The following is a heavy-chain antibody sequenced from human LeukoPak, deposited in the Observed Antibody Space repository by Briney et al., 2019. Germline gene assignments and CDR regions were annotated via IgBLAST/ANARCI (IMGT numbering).Heavy chain of an antibody. J-gene: IGHJ4*02. Sequence: SETLSLTCTVSGGSISGYYWSWIRQPPGKGPEWIGYIYYSGSTNYNPSLKSRVTISVDTSKNQFSLKMNSVTAADTAVYYCAGGRTDYGSSGYYYGGGVIDYWGQGTLVTVSS. CDR2: IYYSGST. CDR3: AGGRTDYGSSGYYYGGGVIDY. D-gene: IGHD3-22*01. CDR1: GGSISGYY. V-gene: IGHV4-59*08.